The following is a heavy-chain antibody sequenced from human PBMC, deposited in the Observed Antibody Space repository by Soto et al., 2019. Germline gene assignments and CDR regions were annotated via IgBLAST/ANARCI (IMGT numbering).Heavy chain of an antibody. D-gene: IGHD6-19*01. Sequence: QVQLVESGGGVVQPGRSLRLSCAASGFTFSSYGMHWVRQAPGKGLEWVAVISYDGSNKYYADSVKGRFTISRDNSKNTLYLQMNSLRAEDTAVYYCAKERSDSRGWYDYYGMDVWGQGTTVTVSS. CDR2: ISYDGSNK. CDR1: GFTFSSYG. CDR3: AKERSDSRGWYDYYGMDV. J-gene: IGHJ6*02. V-gene: IGHV3-30*18.